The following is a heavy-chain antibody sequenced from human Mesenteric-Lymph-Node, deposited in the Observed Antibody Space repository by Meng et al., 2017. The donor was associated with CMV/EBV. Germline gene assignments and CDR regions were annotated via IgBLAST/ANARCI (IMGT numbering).Heavy chain of an antibody. Sequence: ASVKVSCKTSGYTFNAYHIHWVRQAPGQGPEWMGWIFPSSGGTKYAQKFQGRVTMTRATSIRTAYMELDRLTSDDTAVYYCAVFPYVSASAAHWGQGALVTVSS. D-gene: IGHD3-10*02. CDR2: IFPSSGGT. V-gene: IGHV1-2*02. CDR3: AVFPYVSASAAH. CDR1: GYTFNAYH. J-gene: IGHJ4*02.